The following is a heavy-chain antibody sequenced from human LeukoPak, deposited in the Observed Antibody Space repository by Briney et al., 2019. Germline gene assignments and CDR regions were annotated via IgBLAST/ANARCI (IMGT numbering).Heavy chain of an antibody. CDR1: GFSFSHFG. CDR3: AKDGYCSGGACYAWHFDS. Sequence: PGGSLRLSRAASGFSFSHFGMHWVRQAPGKGLEWVAFIGSDGDKKYFADSLKGRLTISRDNSKNMLFLQVSSLRTEDTAVYYCAKDGYCSGGACYAWHFDSWGLGTLVTVSS. V-gene: IGHV3-30*02. CDR2: IGSDGDKK. J-gene: IGHJ4*02. D-gene: IGHD2-15*01.